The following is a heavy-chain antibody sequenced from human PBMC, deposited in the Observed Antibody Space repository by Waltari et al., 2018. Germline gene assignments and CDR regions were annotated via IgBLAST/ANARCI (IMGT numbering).Heavy chain of an antibody. V-gene: IGHV3-48*04. CDR3: ARDQYCSGGSCYPGDAFDI. J-gene: IGHJ3*02. D-gene: IGHD2-15*01. Sequence: EVQLVEAGGGLVQPGGSLRLSCAASGFTFSSYSMNWVRHATGKGLEWVSYISSSSSTIYYADSVKGRFTISRDNAKNSLYLQMNSLRAEDTAVYYCARDQYCSGGSCYPGDAFDIWGQGTMVTVSS. CDR2: ISSSSSTI. CDR1: GFTFSSYS.